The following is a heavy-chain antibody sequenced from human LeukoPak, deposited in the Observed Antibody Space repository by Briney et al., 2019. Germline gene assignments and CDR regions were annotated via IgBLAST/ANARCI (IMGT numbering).Heavy chain of an antibody. Sequence: GGSLRLSCAASGFTFNDYYMSWIRQAPGKGLEWLSYINIGGTNTHYADSVKGRFTISRDNAKKSLYLEMNNPRAEDTAVYYCATDGAGFDTWGQGVLVTVSP. V-gene: IGHV3-11*01. CDR1: GFTFNDYY. CDR2: INIGGTNT. J-gene: IGHJ5*02. CDR3: ATDGAGFDT.